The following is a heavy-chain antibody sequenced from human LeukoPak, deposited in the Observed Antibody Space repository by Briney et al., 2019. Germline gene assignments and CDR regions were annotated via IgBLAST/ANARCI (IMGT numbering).Heavy chain of an antibody. J-gene: IGHJ4*02. CDR2: ISGSGGST. CDR1: GFTFSSYA. Sequence: GGSLRLSCAASGFTFSSYAMSWVRQAPGKGLEWVSAISGSGGSTYYADSVKGRFTISRDNSKNTLYLQMNSLRAEDTAVYYCAKDYGLVGLSTDYVVVAAQGWGYFDYWGQGTLVTVSS. CDR3: AKDYGLVGLSTDYVVVAAQGWGYFDY. D-gene: IGHD2-15*01. V-gene: IGHV3-23*01.